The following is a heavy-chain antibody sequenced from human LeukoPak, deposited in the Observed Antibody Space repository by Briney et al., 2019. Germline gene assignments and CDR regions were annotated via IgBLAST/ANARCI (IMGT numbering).Heavy chain of an antibody. J-gene: IGHJ6*02. CDR3: ARVREWPNYYYYGMDV. CDR1: GFTVSSNY. V-gene: IGHV3-66*01. Sequence: GGSLRLSCAASGFTVSSNYMSWVRQAPGKGLEWVSVIYSGGSTYYADSVKGRFTISGDNSKNTLYLQMNSLRAEDTAVYYCARVREWPNYYYYGMDVWGQGTTVTVSS. CDR2: IYSGGST. D-gene: IGHD3-3*01.